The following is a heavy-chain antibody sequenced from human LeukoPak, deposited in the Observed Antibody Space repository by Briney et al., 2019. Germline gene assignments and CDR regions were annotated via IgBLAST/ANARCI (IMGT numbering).Heavy chain of an antibody. CDR2: ISYSGST. D-gene: IGHD3-22*01. CDR3: ARRHYYNGRAYYFLDY. Sequence: SETLSLTCTVSGGSVSSDNYYWTWIRPPPGKGLQWIVYISYSGSTNYNPSLKIRVTISLHTSKNQFSLRLSSLTAADTAVYYCARRHYYNGRAYYFLDYWGQGTLVTASS. J-gene: IGHJ4*02. V-gene: IGHV4-61*01. CDR1: GGSVSSDNYY.